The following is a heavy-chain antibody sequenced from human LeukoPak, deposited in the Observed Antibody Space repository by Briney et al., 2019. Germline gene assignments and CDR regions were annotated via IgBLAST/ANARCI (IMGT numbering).Heavy chain of an antibody. J-gene: IGHJ4*02. D-gene: IGHD5-18*01. CDR1: GFTFSSYA. CDR2: ISGSGGST. CDR3: AKDGAVDTAMVTPYYFDY. Sequence: AGGSLRLSCAASGFTFSSYAMSWVRQAPGKGLEWVSAISGSGGSTYYADSVKGRFTISRDNSKNTLYLQMNSLRAEDTAVYYCAKDGAVDTAMVTPYYFDYWGQGPLVTVSS. V-gene: IGHV3-23*01.